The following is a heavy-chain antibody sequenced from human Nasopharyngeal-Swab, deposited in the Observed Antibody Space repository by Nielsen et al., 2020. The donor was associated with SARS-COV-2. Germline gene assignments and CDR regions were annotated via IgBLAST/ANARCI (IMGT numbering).Heavy chain of an antibody. Sequence: GSLRLSCTVSGGSISSYYWSWIRQPPGKGLEWIGYIYYSGSTNYNPSLKSRVTISVDTSKNQFSLKLSSVTAADTAVYYCTYSSSWYFYGMDVWGQGTTVTVSS. CDR3: TYSSSWYFYGMDV. CDR1: GGSISSYY. V-gene: IGHV4-59*08. J-gene: IGHJ6*02. CDR2: IYYSGST. D-gene: IGHD6-13*01.